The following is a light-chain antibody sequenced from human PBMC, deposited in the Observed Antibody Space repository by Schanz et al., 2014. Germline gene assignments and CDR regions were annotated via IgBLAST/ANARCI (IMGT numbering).Light chain of an antibody. CDR1: SSDVGGYNY. Sequence: QSALTQPASVSGSPGQSVTISCTGTSSDVGGYNYVSWYQQHPGKAPKLLIYEGSKWPSGVSNRFSASKSGNMASLTISGLQAEDEADYYCCSYAGSYTWVFGGGTKLTVL. CDR3: CSYAGSYTWV. CDR2: EGS. J-gene: IGLJ3*02. V-gene: IGLV2-11*01.